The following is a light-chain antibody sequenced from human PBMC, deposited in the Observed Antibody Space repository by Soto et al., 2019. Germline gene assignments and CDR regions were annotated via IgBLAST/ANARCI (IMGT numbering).Light chain of an antibody. J-gene: IGKJ3*01. V-gene: IGKV1-5*03. CDR1: QYINNW. CDR3: LQYDRYPFT. Sequence: DIXMTQSPSTLSASIGDRVTITCRASQYINNWVAWYQQRPGKAPMVLIYRAAILQRGVPSRFSGSGSGTYFTLTISSLQPDDFSTYYCLQYDRYPFTFGPGTTVDVK. CDR2: RAA.